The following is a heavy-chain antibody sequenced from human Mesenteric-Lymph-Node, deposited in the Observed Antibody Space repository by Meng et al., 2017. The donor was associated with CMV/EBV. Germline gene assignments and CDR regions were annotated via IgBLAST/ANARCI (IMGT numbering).Heavy chain of an antibody. D-gene: IGHD6-13*01. CDR2: VHYTGTT. Sequence: SETLSLTCTVSGDSISTYYWSWIRQPPGKGLEWIGYVHYTGTTDYNPSLKSRVTMSLDASTSHFSLKLSSVTAADTAVYYCARRGSIAAAGCFDPWGQGTLVTVSS. CDR1: GDSISTYY. J-gene: IGHJ5*02. V-gene: IGHV4-59*01. CDR3: ARRGSIAAAGCFDP.